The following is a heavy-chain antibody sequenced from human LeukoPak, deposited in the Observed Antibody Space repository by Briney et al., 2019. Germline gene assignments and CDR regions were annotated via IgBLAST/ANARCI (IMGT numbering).Heavy chain of an antibody. Sequence: GASVKVSCKASGYTFTGYYMHWVRQAPGQGLEWMGWINPNSGGTNYAQKFQGRVTMTRDTSTSTVYMELSSLRSEDTAVYYCARGGGGSHYYFDYWGQGTLVTVSS. CDR1: GYTFTGYY. CDR3: ARGGGGSHYYFDY. CDR2: INPNSGGT. V-gene: IGHV1-2*02. D-gene: IGHD1-26*01. J-gene: IGHJ4*02.